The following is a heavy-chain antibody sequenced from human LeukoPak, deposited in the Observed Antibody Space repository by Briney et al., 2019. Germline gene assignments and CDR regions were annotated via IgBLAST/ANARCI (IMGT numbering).Heavy chain of an antibody. Sequence: GGSLRLSCAGSGFTFSSYWMHWVRQAPGKGLVWVSRINSGGSGTTYADSVKGRFTISRDNSKNTLYLQMNSLRAEDTAVYYCAKVYMISSSSVFDYWGQGTLVTVSS. CDR2: INSGGSGT. CDR3: AKVYMISSSSVFDY. J-gene: IGHJ4*02. D-gene: IGHD6-6*01. V-gene: IGHV3-74*01. CDR1: GFTFSSYW.